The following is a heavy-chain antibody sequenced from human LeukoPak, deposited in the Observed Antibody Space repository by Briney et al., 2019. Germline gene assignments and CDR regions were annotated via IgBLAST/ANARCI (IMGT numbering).Heavy chain of an antibody. V-gene: IGHV3-33*01. J-gene: IGHJ4*02. D-gene: IGHD2-21*01. CDR1: GFTFSSYG. CDR2: TWYDGSNK. CDR3: ITPLPYSAQ. Sequence: GGSLRLSCAASGFTFSSYGMHWVRQAPGKGLEWVAVTWYDGSNKYYADSVKGRFTISRDNSKNTLYLQMNSLRAEDTAVYYCITPLPYSAQGGQGTLVTVSS.